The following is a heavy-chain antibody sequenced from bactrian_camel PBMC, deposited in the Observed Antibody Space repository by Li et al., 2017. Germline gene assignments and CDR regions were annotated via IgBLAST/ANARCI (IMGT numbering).Heavy chain of an antibody. CDR1: VYTY. Sequence: VQLVESGGGSVQAGGSLTLSCAPSVYTYMGWIRQRPGKEHEGVAVIASTGVTHYRESVEGRFTISRDNDKNIIALEMDSLKPEDTATYYCAADLVTDEPSLLEREYYYWGQGTQVTVS. CDR2: IASTGVT. J-gene: IGHJ4*01. D-gene: IGHD1*01. CDR3: AADLVTDEPSLLEREYYY. V-gene: IGHV3-3*01.